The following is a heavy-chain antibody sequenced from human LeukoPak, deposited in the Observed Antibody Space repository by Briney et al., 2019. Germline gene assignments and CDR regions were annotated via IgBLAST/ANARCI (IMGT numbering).Heavy chain of an antibody. CDR3: ASSIAARTNNFDY. CDR1: GYSFTSYL. V-gene: IGHV5-51*01. J-gene: IGHJ4*02. Sequence: RGESMRISGKGCGYSFTSYLIGGVREMRGKGLEGMGIIYPGDSDTRYSPSFQGQVTISADKSISTAYLRWSSLKASDTAMYYCASSIAARTNNFDYWGQGTLVTVSS. D-gene: IGHD6-6*01. CDR2: IYPGDSDT.